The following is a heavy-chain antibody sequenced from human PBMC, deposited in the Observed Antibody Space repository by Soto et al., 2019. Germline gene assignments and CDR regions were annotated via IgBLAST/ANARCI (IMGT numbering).Heavy chain of an antibody. D-gene: IGHD5-12*01. Sequence: ASATLSITCTVSGGSISSGGYYWSWIRQNPGKGLEWIGYIYYSGTTNYNPSLKSRLTISVDTSKNQFSLKLNSMTAADTAVYYCARDESATDAFDIWGQGTMVTVSS. CDR3: ARDESATDAFDI. CDR2: IYYSGTT. J-gene: IGHJ3*02. CDR1: GGSISSGGYY. V-gene: IGHV4-31*03.